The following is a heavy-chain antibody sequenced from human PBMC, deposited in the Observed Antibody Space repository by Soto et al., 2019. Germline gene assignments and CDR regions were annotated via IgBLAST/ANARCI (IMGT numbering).Heavy chain of an antibody. D-gene: IGHD3-16*02. CDR1: VGSISSYY. Sequence: PSETLSLTCTVSVGSISSYYWSWIRQPPGKGLEWIGYIYYSGSTNYNPSLKSRVTISVDTSKNQFSLKLSSVTAADTAVYYCARLRYTNCFDPCGQGTLVTVSS. V-gene: IGHV4-59*08. J-gene: IGHJ5*02. CDR3: ARLRYTNCFDP. CDR2: IYYSGST.